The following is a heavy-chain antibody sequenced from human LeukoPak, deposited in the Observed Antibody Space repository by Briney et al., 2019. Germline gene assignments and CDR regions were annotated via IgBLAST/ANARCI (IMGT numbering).Heavy chain of an antibody. CDR2: ISGSGGST. D-gene: IGHD3-10*01. CDR3: AKWAGYCGSGSYYNWFDP. J-gene: IGHJ5*02. V-gene: IGHV3-23*01. Sequence: GGSLRLSCAASGFTFSSYAMSWVRQAPGKGLEWVSAISGSGGSTYYADSVKGRFTISRDNSKNTLYLQMNSLRAEDTAVYYCAKWAGYCGSGSYYNWFDPWGQGTLVTVSS. CDR1: GFTFSSYA.